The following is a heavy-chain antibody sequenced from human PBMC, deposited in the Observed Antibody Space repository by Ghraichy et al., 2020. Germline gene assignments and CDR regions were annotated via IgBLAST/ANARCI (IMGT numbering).Heavy chain of an antibody. J-gene: IGHJ3*02. CDR2: ISSYT. Sequence: ASVKVSCKASGYNFISYGINWVRQAPGQGLEWVGWISSYTRYAQNLQDRVTMSTDTSTSTAYMELRSLRSDDTAVYYCARDTDHTRILWDHNAFDIWGQGTMVTVSS. CDR3: ARDTDHTRILWDHNAFDI. V-gene: IGHV1-18*04. D-gene: IGHD3-16*01. CDR1: GYNFISYG.